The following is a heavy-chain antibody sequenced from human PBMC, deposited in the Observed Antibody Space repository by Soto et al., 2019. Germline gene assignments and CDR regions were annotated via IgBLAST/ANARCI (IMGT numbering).Heavy chain of an antibody. CDR2: IFHIGTT. CDR3: ARGWSGPGAAAYFDY. CDR1: GYSISSDYY. D-gene: IGHD6-13*01. J-gene: IGHJ4*02. V-gene: IGHV4-38-2*01. Sequence: PSETLSLTCAISGYSISSDYYWGWIRQPPGKGLEWIGYIFHIGTTYYNPSLKSRVTTSVDTSKNQFSLRLSSVTAADTAIYFCARGWSGPGAAAYFDYWGQGTLVTVSS.